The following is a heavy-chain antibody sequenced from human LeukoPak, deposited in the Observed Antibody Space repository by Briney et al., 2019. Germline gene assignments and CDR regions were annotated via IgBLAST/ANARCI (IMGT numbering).Heavy chain of an antibody. CDR1: GFTFSSYG. Sequence: GGSVRLSCAASGFTFSSYGMHWVRQAPGKGLEWVTFIQYDESNKYYAASVKGRFTISRDNSKNTLYLQMNSLRAEDTAVYYCAKGLYSGSYGAFDIWGQGTMVTVSS. CDR2: IQYDESNK. J-gene: IGHJ3*02. CDR3: AKGLYSGSYGAFDI. D-gene: IGHD1-26*01. V-gene: IGHV3-30*02.